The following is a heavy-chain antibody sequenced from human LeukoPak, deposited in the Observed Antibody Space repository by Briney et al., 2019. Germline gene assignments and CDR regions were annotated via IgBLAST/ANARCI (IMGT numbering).Heavy chain of an antibody. J-gene: IGHJ4*02. Sequence: ASVKVSCKASGYTFTAYYMHWVRQAPGQGLEWMGWINPNSGGTNYAQKFQGRVTMTRDTSISTAYMELSRLRSDDTGVYSCARGANWGTADYWGQGTLVTVSS. CDR3: ARGANWGTADY. D-gene: IGHD7-27*01. CDR2: INPNSGGT. CDR1: GYTFTAYY. V-gene: IGHV1-2*02.